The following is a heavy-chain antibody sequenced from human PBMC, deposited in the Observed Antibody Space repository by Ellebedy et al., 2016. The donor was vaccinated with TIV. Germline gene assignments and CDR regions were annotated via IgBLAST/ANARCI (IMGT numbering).Heavy chain of an antibody. V-gene: IGHV1-46*03. D-gene: IGHD4-17*01. Sequence: ASVKVSSXASGYTFTSYYMHWVRQAPGQGLEWMGIINPSGGSTSYAQKFQGRVTMTRDTSTSTVYMELSSLRSEDTAVYYCASGYYYGDYRRGFDYWGQGTLVTVSS. CDR3: ASGYYYGDYRRGFDY. J-gene: IGHJ4*02. CDR1: GYTFTSYY. CDR2: INPSGGST.